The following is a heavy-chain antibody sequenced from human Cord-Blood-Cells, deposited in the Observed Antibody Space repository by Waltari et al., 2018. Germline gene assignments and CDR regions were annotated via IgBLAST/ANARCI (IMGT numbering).Heavy chain of an antibody. V-gene: IGHV3-23*01. Sequence: EVQLLESGGGLVQPGGSLRLSCAASGFTFSSYAMSWVRQAPGKGLEWVSAISGSGGTTYYADSVKGRFTISRDNSKNTLYLQMNSLRAEDTAVYYCAKDPTGEPYFDYWGQGTLVTVSS. D-gene: IGHD7-27*01. CDR3: AKDPTGEPYFDY. CDR2: ISGSGGTT. CDR1: GFTFSSYA. J-gene: IGHJ4*02.